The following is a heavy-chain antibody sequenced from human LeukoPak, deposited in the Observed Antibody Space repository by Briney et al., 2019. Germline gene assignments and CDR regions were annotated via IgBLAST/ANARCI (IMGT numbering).Heavy chain of an antibody. V-gene: IGHV1-2*02. Sequence: ASVKVSCTPSGYTFTGYYIQWVRQAPRQGLEWMGWINPSSGGTSYAQKFQGRVTMTRDMSTSTDYMELSSLRSEDTAVYYCARDNSVGDTAWWFDPWGQGTLVTVSS. CDR1: GYTFTGYY. D-gene: IGHD1-26*01. CDR2: INPSSGGT. J-gene: IGHJ5*02. CDR3: ARDNSVGDTAWWFDP.